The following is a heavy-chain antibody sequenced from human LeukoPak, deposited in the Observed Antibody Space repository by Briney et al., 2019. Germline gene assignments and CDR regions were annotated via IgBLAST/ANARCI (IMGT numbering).Heavy chain of an antibody. V-gene: IGHV4-30-2*01. CDR1: GGSISSGGYY. J-gene: IGHJ5*02. CDR3: ARDQGGVVRGVIDWFDP. CDR2: IYHSGST. Sequence: KASETLSFTCTVSGGSISSGGYYWSWIRQPPGKGLEWIGYIYHSGSTYYNPSLKSRVTISIDTSKNQFALKLSSVTAADTAVYYCARDQGGVVRGVIDWFDPWGQGALVTVSS. D-gene: IGHD3-10*01.